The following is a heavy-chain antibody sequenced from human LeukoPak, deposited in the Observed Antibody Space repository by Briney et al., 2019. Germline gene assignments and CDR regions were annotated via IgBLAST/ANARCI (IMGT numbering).Heavy chain of an antibody. CDR3: GRVGDGYNHNY. D-gene: IGHD5-24*01. J-gene: IGHJ4*02. V-gene: IGHV3-66*01. Sequence: PVGSLRLSCAASGFTVSIDYIGWVRRAPQEGLEWVSLISIGVSTYYADSLRGRFTISRDNSQNTLYLQMNSLRAEDTDVYYCGRVGDGYNHNYWGQGTLVTVSS. CDR1: GFTVSIDY. CDR2: ISIGVST.